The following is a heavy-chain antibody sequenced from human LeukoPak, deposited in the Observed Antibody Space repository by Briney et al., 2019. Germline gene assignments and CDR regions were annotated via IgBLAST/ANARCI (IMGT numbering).Heavy chain of an antibody. Sequence: SETLSLTCTVSGGSISSYYWSWIRQPPGEGLEWIRYIHTSGSSTSGSTNSNPSLKSRVTISVDTSKNQFSLKMSSVTAADTAVYYCARHGDGYNFLFDFDYWGQGTLVTVSS. V-gene: IGHV4-4*09. CDR2: IHTSGSSTSGST. CDR1: GGSISSYY. D-gene: IGHD5-24*01. CDR3: ARHGDGYNFLFDFDY. J-gene: IGHJ4*02.